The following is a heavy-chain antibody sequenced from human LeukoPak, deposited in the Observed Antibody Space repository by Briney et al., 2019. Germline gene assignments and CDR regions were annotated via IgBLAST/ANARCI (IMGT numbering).Heavy chain of an antibody. D-gene: IGHD2-8*02. CDR2: TYKGGST. CDR1: GFTVSSNH. V-gene: IGHV3-66*01. Sequence: QPGGSLRLSCEASGFTVSSNHMNWVRQVPGKGLEGVSITYKGGSTYYADSVKGRLTSSRDKSKNQVFLQMSSLSIEDTSVYYCARAYCTGGPCYDDAFDLWGQGKLVTVSS. CDR3: ARAYCTGGPCYDDAFDL. J-gene: IGHJ3*01.